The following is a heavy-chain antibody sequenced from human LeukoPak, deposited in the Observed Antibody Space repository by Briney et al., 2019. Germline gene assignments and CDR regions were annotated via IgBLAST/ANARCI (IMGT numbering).Heavy chain of an antibody. CDR3: ARDPWGYSSGKPRGYYMDV. Sequence: GGSLRLSCEGSGFIFNTFKMHWVRQAPGKGLEWVSSISSSSSYIYYADSVKGRFTISRDNAKNSLYLQMNSLRAEDTAVYYCARDPWGYSSGKPRGYYMDVWGKGTTVTVSS. CDR1: GFIFNTFK. V-gene: IGHV3-21*01. D-gene: IGHD6-19*01. J-gene: IGHJ6*03. CDR2: ISSSSSYI.